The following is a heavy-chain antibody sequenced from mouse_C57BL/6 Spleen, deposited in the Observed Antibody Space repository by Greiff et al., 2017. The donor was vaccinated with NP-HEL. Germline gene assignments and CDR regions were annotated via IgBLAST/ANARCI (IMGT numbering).Heavy chain of an antibody. J-gene: IGHJ2*01. CDR2: IDPEDGDT. CDR3: TLYYYGSSGFDY. Sequence: VQLQQSGAELVRPGASVKLSCTASGFNIKDYYMHWVKQRPEQGLEWIGRIDPEDGDTEYAPKFQGKATMTADTSSNTAYLQLSSLTSEDTAVYYCTLYYYGSSGFDYWGQGTTLTVSS. CDR1: GFNIKDYY. V-gene: IGHV14-1*01. D-gene: IGHD1-1*01.